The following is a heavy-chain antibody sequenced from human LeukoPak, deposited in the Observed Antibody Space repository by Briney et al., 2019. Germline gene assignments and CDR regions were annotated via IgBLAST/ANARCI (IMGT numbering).Heavy chain of an antibody. CDR1: GGSISSYY. CDR3: ARGRSVVVVAARFDY. V-gene: IGHV4-59*12. D-gene: IGHD2-15*01. CDR2: IYYSGST. Sequence: SETLSLTCTVSGGSISSYYWSWIRQPPGKGLEWIGYIYYSGSTNYNPSLKSRVTISVDTSKNQFSLKLSSVTAADTAVYYCARGRSVVVVAARFDYWGQGTLVTVSS. J-gene: IGHJ4*02.